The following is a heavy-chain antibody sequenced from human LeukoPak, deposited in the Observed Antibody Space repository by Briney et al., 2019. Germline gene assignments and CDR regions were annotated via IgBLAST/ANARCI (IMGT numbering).Heavy chain of an antibody. CDR2: IYYSGST. Sequence: SETLSLTCTVSGGSISSHYWSWIWQPPGKGLEWIGYIYYSGSTNYNPSLKSRVTISVDTSKNQFSLKLSSVTAADTAVYYCASQIPTTVGYFDYWGQGTLVTVSS. CDR3: ASQIPTTVGYFDY. V-gene: IGHV4-59*11. D-gene: IGHD4-23*01. J-gene: IGHJ4*02. CDR1: GGSISSHY.